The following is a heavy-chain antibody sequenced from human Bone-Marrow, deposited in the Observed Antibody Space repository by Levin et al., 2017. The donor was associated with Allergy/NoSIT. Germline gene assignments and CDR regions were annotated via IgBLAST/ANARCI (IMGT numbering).Heavy chain of an antibody. V-gene: IGHV1-46*01. CDR2: INPRGGIT. CDR3: ARVSWWVHFGYYHYYMDV. D-gene: IGHD2-15*01. CDR1: GYNFTEYH. J-gene: IGHJ6*03. Sequence: ASVKVSCKTSGYNFTEYHIHWVRQAPGQGLDWMGGINPRGGITSNAQKLQGRITMTRDMSTSTVYMELTSLSSEDTAVYYCARVSWWVHFGYYHYYMDVWGKGTTVTVSS.